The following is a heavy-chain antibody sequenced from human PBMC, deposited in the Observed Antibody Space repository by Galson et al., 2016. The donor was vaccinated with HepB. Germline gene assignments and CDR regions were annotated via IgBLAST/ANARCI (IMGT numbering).Heavy chain of an antibody. Sequence: SLRLSCAASGFTFSNYAMHWVRQAPGKGLEYVSGVTSNGGNTYYANSVKGRFTISRDNPKNTLYLQMGSLRAEDMAVYYCARVPGGFDWPYYFDYWGQGTLVTVSS. CDR3: ARVPGGFDWPYYFDY. D-gene: IGHD3-9*01. J-gene: IGHJ4*02. V-gene: IGHV3-64*01. CDR2: VTSNGGNT. CDR1: GFTFSNYA.